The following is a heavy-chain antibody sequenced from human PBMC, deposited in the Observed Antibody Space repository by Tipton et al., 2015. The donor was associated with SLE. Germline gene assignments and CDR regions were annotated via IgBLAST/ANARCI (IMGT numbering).Heavy chain of an antibody. CDR2: IFYSVTT. V-gene: IGHV4-59*01. D-gene: IGHD2-21*02. Sequence: TLSLTCTVSGDSISNYYWSWIRQPPGQGLAWIGYIFYSVTTSYNPSLKSRVTISVNTSRNQFFMKLSSVTAADTAVYYCTRGGARDYYFDYWGRGTLVTVSS. CDR3: TRGGARDYYFDY. J-gene: IGHJ4*02. CDR1: GDSISNYY.